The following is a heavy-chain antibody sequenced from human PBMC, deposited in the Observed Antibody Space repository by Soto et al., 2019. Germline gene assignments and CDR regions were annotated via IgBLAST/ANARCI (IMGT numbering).Heavy chain of an antibody. V-gene: IGHV3-15*01. CDR1: GFTFSNAG. D-gene: IGHD3-3*01. J-gene: IGHJ4*02. CDR3: TSPRLYDFWGGDYTYPDY. Sequence: PVGSLRLSCAASGFTFSNAGGSWVRQAPGKGLEWVGRILSKSDGETTDYAAPVKGRFSISRDDSKNTLYLQMNSLKTEDTAVYYCTSPRLYDFWGGDYTYPDYWGQGALVTVSS. CDR2: ILSKSDGETT.